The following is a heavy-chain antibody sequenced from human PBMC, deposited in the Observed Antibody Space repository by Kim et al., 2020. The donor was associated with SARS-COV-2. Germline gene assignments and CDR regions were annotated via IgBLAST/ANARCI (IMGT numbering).Heavy chain of an antibody. CDR1: GFTFSSYG. CDR3: AKDLFTMVRGVINPWEVGDGMVA. D-gene: IGHD3-10*01. CDR2: IWYDGSNK. V-gene: IGHV3-33*06. Sequence: GGSLRLSCAASGFTFSSYGMHWVRQAPGKGLEWVAVIWYDGSNKYYADSVKGRFTISRDNSKNTLYLQMNSLRAEDTAVYYCAKDLFTMVRGVINPWEVGDGMVASGAGKTVTVSS. J-gene: IGHJ6*02.